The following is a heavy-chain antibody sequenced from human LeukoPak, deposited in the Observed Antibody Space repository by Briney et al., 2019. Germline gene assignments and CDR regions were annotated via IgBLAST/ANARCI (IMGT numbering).Heavy chain of an antibody. Sequence: PSETLSLTCTVSGCSISNSDYYWGWIRQPPGKGLEWIGSIYYSGSTYYNPSLKSRVTISVDTSKNQFSLKLSSVTAADTAVYYCARRYDQSVRGWYAFDYWGQGALVTVSS. CDR2: IYYSGST. J-gene: IGHJ4*02. V-gene: IGHV4-39*01. D-gene: IGHD6-19*01. CDR3: ARRYDQSVRGWYAFDY. CDR1: GCSISNSDYY.